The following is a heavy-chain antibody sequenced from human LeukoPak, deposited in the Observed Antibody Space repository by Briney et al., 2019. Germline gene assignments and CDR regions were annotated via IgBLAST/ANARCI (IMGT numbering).Heavy chain of an antibody. CDR3: AGGSGYWSSTSCYFWSDP. J-gene: IGHJ5*02. CDR2: INHSGST. Sequence: PSETLSLTCAVYGGSFSGYYWSWIRQPPGKGLEWIGEINHSGSTNYNPSLKSRVTISVDTSKNQFSLKLSSVTAADTAVYYCAGGSGYWSSTSCYFWSDPWGQGTLVTVSS. D-gene: IGHD2-2*03. V-gene: IGHV4-34*01. CDR1: GGSFSGYY.